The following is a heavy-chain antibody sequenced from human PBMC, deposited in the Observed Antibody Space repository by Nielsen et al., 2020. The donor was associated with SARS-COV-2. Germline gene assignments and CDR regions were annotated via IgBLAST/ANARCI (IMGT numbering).Heavy chain of an antibody. CDR2: INGGDGNT. D-gene: IGHD1-26*01. V-gene: IGHV1-3*01. J-gene: IGHJ4*02. CDR3: ASRIVAAFDF. CDR1: GYTFSHYS. Sequence: ASVKVSGKASGYTFSHYSLHWVRQAPGQGLQWMGWINGGDGNTKYSQEFQGRLTITRDTSASTVYMALSSLRSEDTAIYYCASRIVAAFDFWGQGTLLAVSS.